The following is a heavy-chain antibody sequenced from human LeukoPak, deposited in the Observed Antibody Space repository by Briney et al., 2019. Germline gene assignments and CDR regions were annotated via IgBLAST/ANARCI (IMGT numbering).Heavy chain of an antibody. CDR2: INPSGGST. Sequence: ASVEVSCKASGYTFTSYYMHWVRQAPGQGLEWMGIINPSGGSTSYAQKFQGRVTMTRDTSTSTVYMELSSLRSEDTAVYYCARAAPAGGFDYWGQGTLVTVSS. J-gene: IGHJ4*02. V-gene: IGHV1-46*01. CDR3: ARAAPAGGFDY. CDR1: GYTFTSYY. D-gene: IGHD3-10*01.